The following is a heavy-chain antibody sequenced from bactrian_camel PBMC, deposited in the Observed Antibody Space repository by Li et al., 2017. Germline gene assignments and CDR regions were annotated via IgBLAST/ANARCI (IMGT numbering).Heavy chain of an antibody. Sequence: VQLVESGGGSVQAGGSLRLSCATSGFTFDDYAMGWIRQNPGKAPEWVSDISWDGYITNYADSVKGRFTISKDNAGHTLDLQMNSLKPGDTGTYYCAAGGTGWSTCRSAGGGLLSIIYRIWGQGTQVTVS. CDR2: ISWDGYIT. CDR1: GFTFDDYA. V-gene: IGHV3-1*01. D-gene: IGHD3*01. J-gene: IGHJ4*01. CDR3: AAGGTGWSTCRSAGGGLLSIIYRI.